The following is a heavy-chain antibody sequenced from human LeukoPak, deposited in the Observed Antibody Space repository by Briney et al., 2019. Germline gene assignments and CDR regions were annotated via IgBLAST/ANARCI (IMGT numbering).Heavy chain of an antibody. CDR1: GGSISSYY. V-gene: IGHV4-4*07. CDR3: ASSPLGSSWAYLNY. D-gene: IGHD6-13*01. J-gene: IGHJ4*02. Sequence: SETLSLTCTVSGGSISSYYWSWIRQPAGKGLEWIGRIYTSGSTNYNPSLKSPVTMSVDTSKNQFSLKLSSVTAADTAVYYCASSPLGSSWAYLNYWGQGTLVTVSS. CDR2: IYTSGST.